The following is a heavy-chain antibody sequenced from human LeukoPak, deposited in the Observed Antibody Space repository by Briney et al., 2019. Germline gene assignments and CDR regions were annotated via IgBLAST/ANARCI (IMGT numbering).Heavy chain of an antibody. CDR2: IYYSGST. J-gene: IGHJ4*02. V-gene: IGHV4-59*02. CDR1: GGSVSSYY. Sequence: SETLSLTCTVSGGSVSSYYWSWIRQPPGKGLEWIGYIYYSGSTNYNPSLKSRVTMSVDTSKNQISLKLSSVTAADTAVYYCARGRQQGGDFDYWGQGTLVTVSS. D-gene: IGHD6-13*01. CDR3: ARGRQQGGDFDY.